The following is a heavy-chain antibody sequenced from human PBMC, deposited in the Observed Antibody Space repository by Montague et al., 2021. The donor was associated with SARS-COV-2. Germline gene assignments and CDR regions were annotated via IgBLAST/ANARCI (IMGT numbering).Heavy chain of an antibody. CDR3: ARQVGDFWTGFYVDS. CDR2: ISHSGSA. Sequence: SETPSLTCNVSGDSISSANYQWAWFRQPPGKGLQWVGSISHSGSAYYNPSLKSRLTISVDMSKRLFSLDVESVAVADTAFYYCARQVGDFWTGFYVDSWGQGTLVTVSS. D-gene: IGHD3/OR15-3a*01. V-gene: IGHV4-39*01. J-gene: IGHJ4*02. CDR1: GDSISSANYQ.